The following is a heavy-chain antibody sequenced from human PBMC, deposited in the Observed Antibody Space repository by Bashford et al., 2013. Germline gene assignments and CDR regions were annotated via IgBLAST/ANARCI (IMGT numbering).Heavy chain of an antibody. CDR1: GGTFSSYD. J-gene: IGHJ4*02. Sequence: ASVKVSCKASGGTFSSYDINWVRQATGQGLEWMGWMNPNSGNTGYAQKFQGRVTMTRNTSISTAYMELSSLRSEDTAVYYCARRPPVWSGYFTYFDYWGQGTLVTVSS. CDR2: MNPNSGNT. CDR3: ARRPPVWSGYFTYFDY. D-gene: IGHD3-3*01. V-gene: IGHV1-8*02.